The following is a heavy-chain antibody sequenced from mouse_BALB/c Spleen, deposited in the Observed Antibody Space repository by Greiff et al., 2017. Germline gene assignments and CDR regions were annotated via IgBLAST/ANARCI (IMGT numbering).Heavy chain of an antibody. V-gene: IGHV3-6*02. CDR2: ISYDGSN. CDR1: GYSITSGYY. J-gene: IGHJ3*01. D-gene: IGHD2-10*01. CDR3: ATLLKGFFAY. Sequence: DVKLQESGPGLVKPSQSLSLTCSVTGYSITSGYYWNWIRQFPGNKLEWMGYISYDGSNNYNPSLKNRISITRDTSKNQFFLKLNSVTTEDTATYYCATLLKGFFAYWGQGTLVTVSA.